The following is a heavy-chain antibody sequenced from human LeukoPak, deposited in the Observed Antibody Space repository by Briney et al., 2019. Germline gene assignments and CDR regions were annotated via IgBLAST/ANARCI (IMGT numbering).Heavy chain of an antibody. Sequence: GGSLRLSCAASGFTFSSYWMTWVRQAPGKGLEWVANIKQDGSEKYYVDSVKGRFTISRDNAKNSLYLQMSSLRAEDTAVYYCARDGRAGSGYYRKDDXXGQGTLVTVSS. CDR1: GFTFSSYW. D-gene: IGHD3-22*01. V-gene: IGHV3-7*01. J-gene: IGHJ4*02. CDR2: IKQDGSEK. CDR3: ARDGRAGSGYYRKDDX.